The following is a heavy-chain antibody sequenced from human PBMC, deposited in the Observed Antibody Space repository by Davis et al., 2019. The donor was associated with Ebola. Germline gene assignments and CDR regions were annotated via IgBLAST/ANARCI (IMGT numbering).Heavy chain of an antibody. CDR1: GFTFSSYG. J-gene: IGHJ6*02. CDR3: AKGSLEQLSYGNYYYYGMDV. V-gene: IGHV3-30*18. Sequence: PGGSLRLSCAASGFTFSSYGMHWVRQAPGKGLEWVAVISYDGSNKYYADSVKGRFTISRDNSKNTLYLQMNSLRAEDTAVYYCAKGSLEQLSYGNYYYYGMDVWGQGTTVTVSS. CDR2: ISYDGSNK. D-gene: IGHD5-18*01.